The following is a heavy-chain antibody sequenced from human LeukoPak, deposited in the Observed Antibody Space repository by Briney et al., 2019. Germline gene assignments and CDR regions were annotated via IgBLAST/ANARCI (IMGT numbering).Heavy chain of an antibody. CDR1: GFTFSSYW. J-gene: IGHJ6*02. V-gene: IGHV3-7*01. Sequence: GGSLRLSCAASGFTFSSYWMSWVRQAPGKGLEWVANMNRDGSEKNYVDSIKGRFTISRDNAANSLYLQMNSLRVEDTAVYYCARDGGIVRFGGQDVWGQGTTVIVS. D-gene: IGHD3-16*01. CDR3: ARDGGIVRFGGQDV. CDR2: MNRDGSEK.